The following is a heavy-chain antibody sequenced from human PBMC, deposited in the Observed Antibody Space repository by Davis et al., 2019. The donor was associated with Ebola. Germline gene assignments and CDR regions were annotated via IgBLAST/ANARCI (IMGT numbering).Heavy chain of an antibody. V-gene: IGHV3-7*01. Sequence: PGGSLRLSCAASGFTFRSYWMVWVRQAPGKGLEWVANIKSDGSEQYHVDSVKGRFTISRDNAKDLLYLQLNSLRAEDTAVYYCVRLVGPNWGQGTLVAVSS. CDR2: IKSDGSEQ. J-gene: IGHJ4*02. D-gene: IGHD3-22*01. CDR3: VRLVGPN. CDR1: GFTFRSYW.